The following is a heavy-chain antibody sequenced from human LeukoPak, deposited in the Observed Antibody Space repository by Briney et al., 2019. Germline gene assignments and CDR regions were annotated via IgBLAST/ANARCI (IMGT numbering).Heavy chain of an antibody. CDR2: IKKDGSEK. CDR1: GFTFSTYW. CDR3: ARESGSVTSEVDFDY. Sequence: GGSLRLSCAASGFTFSTYWMSWVRRAPGKGLEWVANIKKDGSEKKYVDSVKGRFTISRDNAKNSLYLQMNSLRAEDTAVYYCARESGSVTSEVDFDYWGQGTLVTVSS. J-gene: IGHJ4*02. D-gene: IGHD4-17*01. V-gene: IGHV3-7*01.